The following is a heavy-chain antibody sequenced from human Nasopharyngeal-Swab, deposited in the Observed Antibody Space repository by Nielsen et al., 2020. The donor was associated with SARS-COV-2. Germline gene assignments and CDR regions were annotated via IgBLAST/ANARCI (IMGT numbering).Heavy chain of an antibody. CDR1: GFTFSSYW. J-gene: IGHJ2*01. CDR2: VNSDGSNT. V-gene: IGHV3-74*01. Sequence: SLKISCASSGFTFSSYWMHWVRQDPGKGLVWVSRVNSDGSNTNYADSVKGRFTISRDNAKNTLYLQMNSLRAEDTALYYCARALNGYFDLWGRGTLVAVSS. CDR3: ARALNGYFDL.